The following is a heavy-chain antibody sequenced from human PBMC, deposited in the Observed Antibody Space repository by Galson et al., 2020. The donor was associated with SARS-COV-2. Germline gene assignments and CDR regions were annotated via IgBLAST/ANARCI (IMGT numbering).Heavy chain of an antibody. V-gene: IGHV3-49*04. Sequence: GGSLRLSCTASGFTFGDYAMSWVRQAPGKGLEWVGFIRSKAYGGTTEYAASVKGRFTISRDDSKSIAYLQMNSLKTEDTAVYYCTRGHSSSWYQIDYWGQGTLVTVSS. J-gene: IGHJ4*02. CDR2: IRSKAYGGTT. CDR1: GFTFGDYA. CDR3: TRGHSSSWYQIDY. D-gene: IGHD6-13*01.